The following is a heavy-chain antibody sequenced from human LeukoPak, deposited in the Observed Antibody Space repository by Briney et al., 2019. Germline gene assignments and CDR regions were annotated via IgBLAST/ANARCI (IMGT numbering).Heavy chain of an antibody. CDR3: ARDDYRGVTNFDP. J-gene: IGHJ5*02. Sequence: SETLSLTCTVSGGSISPYLWSWFRQPPGKGLEWIGYISYTGGTIYSPSLKSRVTISVDTSKNQFSLQLTSVTAADTAVYYCARDDYRGVTNFDPWGQGTLVTVSS. CDR1: GGSISPYL. D-gene: IGHD3-10*01. V-gene: IGHV4-59*01. CDR2: ISYTGGT.